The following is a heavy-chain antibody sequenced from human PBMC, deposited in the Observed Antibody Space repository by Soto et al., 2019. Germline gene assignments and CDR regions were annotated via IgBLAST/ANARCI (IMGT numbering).Heavy chain of an antibody. Sequence: GASVKVSCKASGGTFSSYAISWVRQAPGQGLEWMGGIIPIFGTANYAQKFQGRVTITADESTSTVYMELSSLRSEDTAVYYCARVGATTFDSNDWGQGTLVTVSS. CDR1: GGTFSSYA. CDR3: ARVGATTFDSND. D-gene: IGHD1-26*01. CDR2: IIPIFGTA. V-gene: IGHV1-69*13. J-gene: IGHJ4*02.